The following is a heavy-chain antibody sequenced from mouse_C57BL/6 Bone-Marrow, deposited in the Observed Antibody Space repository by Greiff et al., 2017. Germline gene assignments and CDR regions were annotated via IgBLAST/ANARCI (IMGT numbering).Heavy chain of an antibody. J-gene: IGHJ4*01. CDR3: TMVGYYARDY. CDR2: IDPENGDT. V-gene: IGHV14-4*01. CDR1: GFNIKDDY. Sequence: VQLQQSGAELVRPGASVKLSCTASGFNIKDDYMHWVKQRPEQGLEWIGWIDPENGDTEYASKFQGKATITADTSSNTAYLQLSSLTSEDTAVYYCTMVGYYARDYWGQGTSVTVSS.